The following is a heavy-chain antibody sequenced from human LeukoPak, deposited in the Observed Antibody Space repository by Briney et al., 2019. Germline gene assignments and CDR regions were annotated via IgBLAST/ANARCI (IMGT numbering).Heavy chain of an antibody. V-gene: IGHV1-69*06. D-gene: IGHD4-17*01. Sequence: GASVKVSCKASGGTFSSYAISWVRQAPGQGLEWMGGIIPIFGTANYAQKFQGRVTITADKSTSTAYMELSSLRSEDTAVYYCAREGRARITVTEFNWFDPWGQGTLVTVSS. CDR3: AREGRARITVTEFNWFDP. CDR1: GGTFSSYA. J-gene: IGHJ5*02. CDR2: IIPIFGTA.